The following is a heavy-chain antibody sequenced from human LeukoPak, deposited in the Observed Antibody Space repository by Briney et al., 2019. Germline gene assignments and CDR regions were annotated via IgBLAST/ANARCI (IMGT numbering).Heavy chain of an antibody. CDR2: TRNKANSYTT. CDR1: GFTFSDHY. CDR3: ARPGPSGSYSEYHFDH. Sequence: PGGSLRLSCAASGFTFSDHYMDWVRQAPGKGLEWVGRTRNKANSYTTEYAASVKGRFTISRDDSKNSLYLQMNSLKTEDTAVYYCARPGPSGSYSEYHFDHWGQGTLVTVSS. J-gene: IGHJ4*02. V-gene: IGHV3-72*01. D-gene: IGHD1-26*01.